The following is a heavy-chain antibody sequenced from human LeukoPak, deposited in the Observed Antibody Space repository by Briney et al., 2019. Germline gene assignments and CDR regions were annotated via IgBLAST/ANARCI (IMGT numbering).Heavy chain of an antibody. CDR1: GFTFSDHF. J-gene: IGHJ3*02. V-gene: IGHV3-15*01. CDR2: IKSKTDGGTT. CDR3: TTDHDAFDI. Sequence: KPGGSLSLSCAASGFTFSDHFLDWVRQAPGKGLEWVGRIKSKTDGGTTDYAAPVKGRFTISRDDSKNTLYLQMNSLKTEDTAVYYCTTDHDAFDIWGQGTMVTVSS.